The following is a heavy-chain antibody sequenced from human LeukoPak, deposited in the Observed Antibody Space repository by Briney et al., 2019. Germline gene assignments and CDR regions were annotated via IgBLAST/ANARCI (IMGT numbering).Heavy chain of an antibody. CDR3: ARAFTMVRGVIIGPTYY. CDR1: GYTFTGYY. CDR2: INPNSGST. D-gene: IGHD3-10*01. Sequence: ASVKVSCKASGYTFTGYYMHWVRQAPGQGLEWMGRINPNSGSTNYAQKFQGRVTMTRDTSISTAYMELSRLRSDDTAVYYCARAFTMVRGVIIGPTYYWGQGTLVTVSS. J-gene: IGHJ4*02. V-gene: IGHV1-2*06.